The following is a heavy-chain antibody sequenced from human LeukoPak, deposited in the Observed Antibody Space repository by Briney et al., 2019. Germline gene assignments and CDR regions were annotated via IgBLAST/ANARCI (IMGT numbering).Heavy chain of an antibody. CDR3: ARAQGGYCSGGSCYSGYWFDP. D-gene: IGHD2-15*01. CDR2: NNQNGST. Sequence: SETLSLTCAVSGGSISSGGYSGSWIRHPPGKGLEWTGYNNQNGSTYYNPSLKSRVTISVDRSKNQFSLKLSSVTAADTAVYYSARAQGGYCSGGSCYSGYWFDPWGQGTLVTVSS. J-gene: IGHJ5*02. CDR1: GGSISSGGYS. V-gene: IGHV4-30-2*01.